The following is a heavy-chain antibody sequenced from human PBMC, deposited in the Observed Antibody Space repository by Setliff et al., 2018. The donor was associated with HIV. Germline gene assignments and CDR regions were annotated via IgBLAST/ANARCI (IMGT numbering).Heavy chain of an antibody. CDR1: GYTLTELS. D-gene: IGHD3-22*01. V-gene: IGHV1-24*01. CDR3: ATVRRYYYDSSGQEYFQH. J-gene: IGHJ1*01. Sequence: ASVKVSCKVSGYTLTELSMHWVRQAPGKGLEWMGGFDPGDGETIYAQKFQGRVTMTEDTSTDTAYMELSSLTSEDTAVYYCATVRRYYYDSSGQEYFQHWGQGTLVTVS. CDR2: FDPGDGET.